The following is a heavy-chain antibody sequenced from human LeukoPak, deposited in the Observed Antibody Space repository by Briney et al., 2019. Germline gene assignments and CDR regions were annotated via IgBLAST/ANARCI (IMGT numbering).Heavy chain of an antibody. J-gene: IGHJ6*02. V-gene: IGHV3-53*01. CDR3: ARETYYYDSSGYGGYGMDV. D-gene: IGHD3-22*01. CDR1: GFTVSSNY. CDR2: IYSGGST. Sequence: GGSLRLSCAASGFTVSSNYMSWVRQAPGKGLEWVSVIYSGGSTYYADSVKGRFTISRDNSKNTLHLQMNSLRAEDTAVYYCARETYYYDSSGYGGYGMDVWGQGTTVTVSS.